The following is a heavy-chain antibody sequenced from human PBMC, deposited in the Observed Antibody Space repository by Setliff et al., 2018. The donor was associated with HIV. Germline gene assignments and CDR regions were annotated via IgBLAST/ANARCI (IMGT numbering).Heavy chain of an antibody. V-gene: IGHV4-4*02. Sequence: SETLSLTCTVSGDSIDSPHCWSWVRQSLEKGLEWIGEVCQRGGINYYPFFWSRATISMDKPRSYFSLRLTSVTAADTAIYFCVRNSGWALGSWGQGILVTRLL. D-gene: IGHD3-16*01. J-gene: IGHJ4*02. CDR3: VRNSGWALGS. CDR1: GDSIDSPHC. CDR2: VCQRGGI.